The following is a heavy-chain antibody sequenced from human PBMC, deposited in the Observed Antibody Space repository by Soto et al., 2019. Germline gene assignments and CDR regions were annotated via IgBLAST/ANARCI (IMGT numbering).Heavy chain of an antibody. D-gene: IGHD3-22*01. CDR2: ISAYNGNT. V-gene: IGHV1-18*01. Sequence: QVQLVQSGAEVKKPGASVKVSCKASGYTFTSYGSSWVRQAPGQGLEWMGWISAYNGNTNYAQKLQGRVTMTTDTSTSTAYKELGSLRSDGTVVYYCARRTLVPSSGYYYDWGQGTLVTVSS. CDR1: GYTFTSYG. CDR3: ARRTLVPSSGYYYD. J-gene: IGHJ4*01.